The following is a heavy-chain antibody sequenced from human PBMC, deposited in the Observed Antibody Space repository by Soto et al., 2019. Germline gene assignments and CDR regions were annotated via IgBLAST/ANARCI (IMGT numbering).Heavy chain of an antibody. CDR3: AREDILTGYYFDF. V-gene: IGHV4-31*03. J-gene: IGHJ4*02. D-gene: IGHD3-9*01. Sequence: SETLSLTCTVSGGSISSAGHYWSWNRQHPGKGLEWIASIWHGGTTHYNPSLKNRVAISVDTSKNQSSLELTSVTAADTAIYYCAREDILTGYYFDFWGQGALVTVSS. CDR2: IWHGGTT. CDR1: GGSISSAGHY.